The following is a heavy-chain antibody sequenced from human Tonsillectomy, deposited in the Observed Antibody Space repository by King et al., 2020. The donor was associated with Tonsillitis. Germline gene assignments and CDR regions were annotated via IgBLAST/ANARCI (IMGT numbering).Heavy chain of an antibody. CDR1: GFTFSDYY. J-gene: IGHJ6*02. CDR2: ISSSGSTI. CDR3: ARDGRYSDYYFGLDV. V-gene: IGHV3-11*01. Sequence: QVQLVESGGGMVRPGGSLRLSCAASGFTFSDYYMSWIRQPPGKGLECVSYISSSGSTIYYADSVKGRFTISRDNAKNSLYLQMNSLRAEDTAVYYCARDGRYSDYYFGLDVWGQGTTVTVSS. D-gene: IGHD2-15*01.